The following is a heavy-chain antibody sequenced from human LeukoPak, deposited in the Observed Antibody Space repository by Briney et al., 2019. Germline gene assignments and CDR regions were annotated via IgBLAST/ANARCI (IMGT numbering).Heavy chain of an antibody. V-gene: IGHV4-31*03. CDR3: ARVGTSGYSGYDH. CDR1: GASVSSGGYY. Sequence: SETLSLTCTVSGASVSSGGYYWSWIRQHPGKGLEWIGSIYYSGRTYYNPSLKSRVTTSIDTSKNQFSLKLSSVTAADTAVYYCARVGTSGYSGYDHWGQGTLVTVSS. CDR2: IYYSGRT. J-gene: IGHJ4*02. D-gene: IGHD5-12*01.